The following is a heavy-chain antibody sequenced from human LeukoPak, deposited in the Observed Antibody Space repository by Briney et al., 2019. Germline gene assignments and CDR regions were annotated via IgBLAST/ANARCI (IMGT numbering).Heavy chain of an antibody. D-gene: IGHD2-2*01. J-gene: IGHJ4*02. Sequence: GGSLRLSCAASGFTFSSYAMHWVRQAPGKGLEWVAVISYDGSNKYYADSVKGRFTISRDNSKNTLYLQMNSLRAEDTAVYYCARALYKPRDIVVVPAAISYWGQGTLVTVSS. CDR3: ARALYKPRDIVVVPAAISY. V-gene: IGHV3-30-3*01. CDR1: GFTFSSYA. CDR2: ISYDGSNK.